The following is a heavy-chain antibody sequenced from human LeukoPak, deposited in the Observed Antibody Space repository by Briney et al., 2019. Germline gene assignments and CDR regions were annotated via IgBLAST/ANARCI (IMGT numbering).Heavy chain of an antibody. V-gene: IGHV4-59*12. CDR3: ASSRNYGILTGYWIYFFDY. J-gene: IGHJ4*02. D-gene: IGHD3-9*01. Sequence: SETLSLTCTVSGGSISSYYWSWIRQPPGKGLEWLGYIYYSGSTNYNPSLKSRVTISVDTSKNQFSLKLSSVTAADTAVYYCASSRNYGILTGYWIYFFDYWGEGPLVTVSS. CDR2: IYYSGST. CDR1: GGSISSYY.